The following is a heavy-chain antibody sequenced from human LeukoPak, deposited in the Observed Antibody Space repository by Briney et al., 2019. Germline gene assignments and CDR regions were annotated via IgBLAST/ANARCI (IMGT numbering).Heavy chain of an antibody. CDR2: ISGRSNYI. J-gene: IGHJ5*02. CDR3: ARDRRAAAGGNWFDP. D-gene: IGHD6-13*01. V-gene: IGHV3-21*01. Sequence: GGSLRLSCAASGFSFSSSGMNWVRQAPGMGLEWVAFISGRSNYIYYADSVQGRFTISRDNAKNSLYLQMNSLRAEDTAVYYCARDRRAAAGGNWFDPWGQGTLVTVSS. CDR1: GFSFSSSG.